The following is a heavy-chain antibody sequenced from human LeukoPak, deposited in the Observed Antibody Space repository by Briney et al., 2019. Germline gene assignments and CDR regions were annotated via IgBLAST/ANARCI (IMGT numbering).Heavy chain of an antibody. CDR3: AKGESYYYDSSVPFY. Sequence: QAGGSLRLSCAASGFTFSSYAMSWVRQAPGKGLEWGAAISGSGGSTYYAHSVKGRFTISTDNSKNTLYLQMNSLRAEDTAIYYCAKGESYYYDSSVPFYWGQGTLVTVSS. CDR2: ISGSGGST. CDR1: GFTFSSYA. D-gene: IGHD3-22*01. J-gene: IGHJ4*02. V-gene: IGHV3-23*01.